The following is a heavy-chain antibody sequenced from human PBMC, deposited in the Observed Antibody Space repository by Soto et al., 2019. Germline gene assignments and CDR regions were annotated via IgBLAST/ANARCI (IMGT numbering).Heavy chain of an antibody. CDR2: IYWNDDK. CDR3: AHTGSGWYKRIVDNWFDP. J-gene: IGHJ5*02. D-gene: IGHD6-13*01. Sequence: GSGPTLVNPTQTLTLTCTFSGFSLSTSGVGVGWIRQPPGKALEWLALIYWNDDKRYSPSLKSRLTITKDTSKNQVVLTMTNMDPVDTATYYCAHTGSGWYKRIVDNWFDPWGQGTLVTVSS. V-gene: IGHV2-5*01. CDR1: GFSLSTSGVG.